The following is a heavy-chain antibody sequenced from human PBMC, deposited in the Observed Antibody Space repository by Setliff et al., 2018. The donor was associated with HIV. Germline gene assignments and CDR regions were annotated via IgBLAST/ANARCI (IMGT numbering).Heavy chain of an antibody. CDR3: ARGSDWGSFRY. V-gene: IGHV4-61*09. D-gene: IGHD3-16*02. CDR1: GGSISSGSYY. Sequence: LSLTCTVSGGSISSGSYYWTWIRQPAGKGLEWIGHIYTSGITNYNPSLKSRVTISVDTSKNQFSLKLSSVTAADTAVYYCARGSDWGSFRYWGQGTLVTVSS. CDR2: IYTSGIT. J-gene: IGHJ4*02.